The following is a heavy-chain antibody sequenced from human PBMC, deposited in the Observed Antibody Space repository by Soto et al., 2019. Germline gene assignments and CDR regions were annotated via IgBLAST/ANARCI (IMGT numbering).Heavy chain of an antibody. D-gene: IGHD1-1*01. Sequence: SETLSLTCAVYGGSFSGYYWNWIRQPPGKGLEWIGEIDHSGYTNYNPSLKSRVTISVDTSKNQFSLRLTSVTAADTAVYYCAREDWNPSHFQHWGQGTLVTVSS. CDR2: IDHSGYT. CDR1: GGSFSGYY. J-gene: IGHJ1*01. CDR3: AREDWNPSHFQH. V-gene: IGHV4-34*01.